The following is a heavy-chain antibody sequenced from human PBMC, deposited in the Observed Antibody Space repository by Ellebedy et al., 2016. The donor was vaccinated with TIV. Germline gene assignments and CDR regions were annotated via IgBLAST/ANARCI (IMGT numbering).Heavy chain of an antibody. Sequence: PGGSLRLSCAASGFTFTNAWMSWVRQAPGKGLEWVGRIKSKTNGGTADYAAPVKGRFTISRDDSKNMVFLQMNSLTTEDTAVYYCTTNEWQLQEFYFDYWGQGALVTVSS. V-gene: IGHV3-15*01. CDR2: IKSKTNGGTA. CDR1: GFTFTNAW. CDR3: TTNEWQLQEFYFDY. D-gene: IGHD1-26*01. J-gene: IGHJ4*02.